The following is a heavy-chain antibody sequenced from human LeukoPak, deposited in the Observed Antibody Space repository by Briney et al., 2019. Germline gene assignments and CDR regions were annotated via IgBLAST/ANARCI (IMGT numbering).Heavy chain of an antibody. J-gene: IGHJ4*02. CDR2: IYYSGST. CDR3: AGRYSSWYGKYFDY. V-gene: IGHV4-39*01. Sequence: SETLSLTCTVSGGSISSSSYYWGWIRQPPGKGLEWIGSIYYSGSTYYNPSLKSRVTISVDTSKNQFSLELSSVTAADTAVYYCAGRYSSWYGKYFDYWGQGTLVTVSS. CDR1: GGSISSSSYY. D-gene: IGHD6-13*01.